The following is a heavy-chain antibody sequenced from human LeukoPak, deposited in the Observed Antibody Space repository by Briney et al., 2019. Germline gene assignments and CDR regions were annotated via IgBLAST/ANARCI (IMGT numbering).Heavy chain of an antibody. Sequence: ASVKVSFKSSGSTFTSYGISWVRQPPAPGLEWMGWISAYKGNTNYAQKLQGRDTMTTDTSTSTAYMELRSMRSDDTAVHYCARADFGVVVGGATNDYWGQGTLVTVYS. J-gene: IGHJ4*02. CDR1: GSTFTSYG. V-gene: IGHV1-18*01. CDR2: ISAYKGNT. D-gene: IGHD2-15*01. CDR3: ARADFGVVVGGATNDY.